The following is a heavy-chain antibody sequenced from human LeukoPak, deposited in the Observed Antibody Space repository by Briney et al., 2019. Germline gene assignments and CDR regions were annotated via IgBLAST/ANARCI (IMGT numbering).Heavy chain of an antibody. CDR2: ISGSGGST. CDR1: GFTFSSYA. V-gene: IGHV3-23*01. CDR3: AKCLGFGGGYNWFDP. J-gene: IGHJ5*02. D-gene: IGHD3-10*01. Sequence: GGSLRLSCAASGFTFSSYAMSWVRQAPGKGLEWVSAISGSGGSTYYADSVKGRFTISRDNSKNTLYLQMNSLRAEDTAVYYCAKCLGFGGGYNWFDPWGQGTLVTVSS.